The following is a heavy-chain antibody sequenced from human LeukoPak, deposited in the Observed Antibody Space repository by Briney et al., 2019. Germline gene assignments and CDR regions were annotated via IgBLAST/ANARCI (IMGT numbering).Heavy chain of an antibody. V-gene: IGHV4-59*01. CDR2: IYYSGST. Sequence: SETLSLTCTVSGGSISSYYWSWIRQPPGKGLEWIGYIYYSGSTNYNPSLKSRVTISLDTSKNQFSLKLSSVTAADTAVYYCARDTDYSISFDYWGQGTLVTVSS. J-gene: IGHJ4*02. CDR3: ARDTDYSISFDY. D-gene: IGHD4-11*01. CDR1: GGSISSYY.